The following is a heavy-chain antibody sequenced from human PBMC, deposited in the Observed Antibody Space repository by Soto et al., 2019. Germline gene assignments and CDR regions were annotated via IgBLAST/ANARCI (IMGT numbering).Heavy chain of an antibody. D-gene: IGHD3-10*01. Sequence: SETLSLTCTVSGGSISSSSYYWGWIRQPPGKGLEWIGSIYYSGSTYYNPSLKSRVTISVDTSKNQFSLKLSSVTAADTAVYYCAKDGLRGVIPDNWFDPWGQGTLVTVSS. CDR2: IYYSGST. V-gene: IGHV4-39*02. CDR3: AKDGLRGVIPDNWFDP. CDR1: GGSISSSSYY. J-gene: IGHJ5*02.